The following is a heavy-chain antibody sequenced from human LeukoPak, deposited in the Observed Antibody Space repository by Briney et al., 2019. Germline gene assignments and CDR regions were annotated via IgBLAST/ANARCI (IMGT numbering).Heavy chain of an antibody. CDR1: GYSFTTYW. V-gene: IGHV5-51*01. D-gene: IGHD6-13*01. CDR3: ARGGLVGYSSSWYVGY. CDR2: IYPGDSDT. J-gene: IGHJ4*02. Sequence: GESLKISCKGSGYSFTTYWIGWVRQMPGKGLEWMGIIYPGDSDTRYSPSFQGQVTISADKSISTAYLQWSSLKASDTAMYYCARGGLVGYSSSWYVGYWGRGTLVTVSS.